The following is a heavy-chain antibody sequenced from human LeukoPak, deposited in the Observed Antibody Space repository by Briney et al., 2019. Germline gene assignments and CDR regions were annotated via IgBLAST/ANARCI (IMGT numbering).Heavy chain of an antibody. V-gene: IGHV3-23*01. J-gene: IGHJ4*02. Sequence: GGSLRLFCAASGFALSSYAMSWVRQAPAKGLEWVSAISASGGSTFYADSVKGRFTISRDNSKNTLYLQMNSLRAEDTALYYCAKGRGYSGYDFFDYWGQGTLVTVSS. CDR1: GFALSSYA. D-gene: IGHD5-12*01. CDR2: ISASGGST. CDR3: AKGRGYSGYDFFDY.